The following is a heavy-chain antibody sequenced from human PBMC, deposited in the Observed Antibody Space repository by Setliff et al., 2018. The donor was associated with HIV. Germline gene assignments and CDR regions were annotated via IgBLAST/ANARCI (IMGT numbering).Heavy chain of an antibody. CDR1: GFTFSTYA. CDR2: IYGGGNNA. CDR3: AKARGSVYYNYHMDV. J-gene: IGHJ6*03. Sequence: GGSVRLSCAASGFTFSTYAMIWVRQAPGRGLEWVSLIYGGGNNAVYADSVKGRFTISRDNSKNTLYLQMNSLRAEDTAVYHCAKARGSVYYNYHMDVWGRGTTVTVSS. D-gene: IGHD1-26*01. V-gene: IGHV3-23*03.